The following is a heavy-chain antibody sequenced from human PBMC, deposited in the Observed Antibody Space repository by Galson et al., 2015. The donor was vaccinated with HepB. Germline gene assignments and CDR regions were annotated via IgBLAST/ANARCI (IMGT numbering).Heavy chain of an antibody. CDR2: IIPIFGTA. D-gene: IGHD5-12*01. Sequence: SVKVSCKASGGTFSSYAISWVRQAPGQGLEWMGGIIPIFGTANYAQKFQGRVTITADESTSTAYMELSSLRSEDTAVYYCAGGCSGYDYYYYGMDVWGQGTTVTVSS. CDR1: GGTFSSYA. J-gene: IGHJ6*02. V-gene: IGHV1-69*13. CDR3: AGGCSGYDYYYYGMDV.